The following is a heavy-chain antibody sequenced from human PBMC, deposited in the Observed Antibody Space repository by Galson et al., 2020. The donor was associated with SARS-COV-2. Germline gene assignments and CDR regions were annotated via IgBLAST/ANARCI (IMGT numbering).Heavy chain of an antibody. V-gene: IGHV3-23*01. CDR2: ISGSGGST. D-gene: IGHD2-2*01. J-gene: IGHJ6*03. CDR1: GFTFSSYA. Sequence: GGSLRLSCAASGFTFSSYAMSWVRQAPGKGLEWVSAISGSGGSTYYADPVKGRFTISRDNSKNTLYLQMNSLRAEDTAVYYWAKVTPYCSSTSCKAGGGYYDYMDGWGKGTTVTVSS. CDR3: AKVTPYCSSTSCKAGGGYYDYMDG.